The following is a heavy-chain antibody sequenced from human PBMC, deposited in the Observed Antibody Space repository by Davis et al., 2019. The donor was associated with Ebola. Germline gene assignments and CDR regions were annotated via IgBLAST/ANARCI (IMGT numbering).Heavy chain of an antibody. CDR2: ISYDGTNK. J-gene: IGHJ6*04. CDR3: ARGGISVVVVAATGYYYYGMDV. V-gene: IGHV3-30*04. CDR1: GFTFGTYA. Sequence: GESLKISCAASGFTFGTYAMHWVRQAPGRGPEWVAVISYDGTNKYYADSVKGRFTISRDNAKNSLYLQMNSLRAEDTAVYYCARGGISVVVVAATGYYYYGMDVWGKGTTVTVSS. D-gene: IGHD2-15*01.